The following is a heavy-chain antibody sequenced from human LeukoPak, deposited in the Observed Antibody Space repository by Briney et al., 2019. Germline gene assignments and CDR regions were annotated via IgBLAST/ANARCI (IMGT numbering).Heavy chain of an antibody. V-gene: IGHV5-51*01. J-gene: IGHJ4*02. D-gene: IGHD6-6*01. CDR1: GYTFTNYW. CDR2: IYPDDSDA. Sequence: KIGESLKISCKTSGYTFTNYWTGWVRQMPGKGLEWMGIIYPDDSDARYSPSFQRQVTISADKSVNTAYLQWSSLKASDTAIYFCARREYSSSSFHFDSWGQGTRVIVSS. CDR3: ARREYSSSSFHFDS.